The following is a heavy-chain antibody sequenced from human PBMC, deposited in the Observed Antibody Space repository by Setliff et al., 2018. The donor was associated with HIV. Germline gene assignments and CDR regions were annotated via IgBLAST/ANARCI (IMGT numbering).Heavy chain of an antibody. CDR3: ARGRGAYDFWTSDNYYMGV. D-gene: IGHD3-3*01. J-gene: IGHJ6*03. CDR2: INAGNGDT. V-gene: IGHV1-3*01. CDR1: GDTFTNYA. Sequence: ASVKVSCKASGDTFTNYAMHWVRQAPGQRLEWMGWINAGNGDTKYSQKFQGRVTITRDKSASTAYMELSSLRFEDTAVYYCARGRGAYDFWTSDNYYMGVWGNGTTVTVSS.